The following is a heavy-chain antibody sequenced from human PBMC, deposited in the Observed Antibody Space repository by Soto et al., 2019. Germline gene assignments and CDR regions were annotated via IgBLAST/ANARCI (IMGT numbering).Heavy chain of an antibody. CDR2: INPNSGGT. CDR1: GYTFTGYY. D-gene: IGHD3-3*01. J-gene: IGHJ6*02. Sequence: ASVKVSCKASGYTFTGYYMHWVRQAPGQGLEWMGWINPNSGGTNYAKKFQGWVTMTRDTSISTAYMELSRLRSDDTAVYYCARDSHDFRDYYYYGMDVWGQGTTVTVSS. V-gene: IGHV1-2*04. CDR3: ARDSHDFRDYYYYGMDV.